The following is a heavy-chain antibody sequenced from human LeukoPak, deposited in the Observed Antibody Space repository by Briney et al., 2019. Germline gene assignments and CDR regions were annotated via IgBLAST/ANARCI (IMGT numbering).Heavy chain of an antibody. V-gene: IGHV3-48*04. J-gene: IGHJ5*02. CDR3: AREAPGIAAAGKGGNWFDP. D-gene: IGHD6-13*01. CDR2: ISSSSSTI. CDR1: GFTLSGYS. Sequence: GGSLRLSCAASGFTLSGYSMNWVRQAPGKGLEWVSYISSSSSTIYYADSVKGRFTISSDNAKNSLYLQMNSLRAEDTAVYYCAREAPGIAAAGKGGNWFDPWGQGTLVTVSS.